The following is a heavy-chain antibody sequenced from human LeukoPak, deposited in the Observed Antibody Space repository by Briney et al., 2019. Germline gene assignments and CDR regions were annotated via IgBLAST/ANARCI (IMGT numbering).Heavy chain of an antibody. J-gene: IGHJ4*02. V-gene: IGHV1-2*02. CDR2: INPNGGGT. D-gene: IGHD3-22*01. CDR1: GYTFTGYY. CDR3: AREEVEYYYDSSGYLIDY. Sequence: ASVKVSCKASGYTFTGYYMHWVRQAPGQGLEWMGWINPNGGGTNYAQKFQGRVTMTRDTSISTAYMELSRLRSDDTAVYYCAREEVEYYYDSSGYLIDYWGQGTLVTASS.